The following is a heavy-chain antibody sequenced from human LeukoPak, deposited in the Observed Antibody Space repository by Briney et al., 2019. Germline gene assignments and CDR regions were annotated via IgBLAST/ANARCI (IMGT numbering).Heavy chain of an antibody. V-gene: IGHV3-23*01. CDR1: GFTFSSYA. CDR3: AKHLDYYGSGSWWGGGYYYYGMDV. D-gene: IGHD3-10*01. Sequence: GGSLRLSCAASGFTFSSYAMSWVRQAPGKGLEWVSAISGSGGSTYYADSVKGRFTISRDNSKNTLYLQMNSLRAEDTAVYYFAKHLDYYGSGSWWGGGYYYYGMDVWGQGTTVTVSS. CDR2: ISGSGGST. J-gene: IGHJ6*02.